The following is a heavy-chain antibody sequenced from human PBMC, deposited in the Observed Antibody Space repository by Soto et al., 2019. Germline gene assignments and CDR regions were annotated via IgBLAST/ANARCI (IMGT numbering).Heavy chain of an antibody. V-gene: IGHV3-53*01. J-gene: IGHJ5*02. CDR1: GFTVSSNY. Sequence: EVQLVESGGGLIQPGGSLRLSCAASGFTVSSNYMSWVRQAPGKGLEWVSVIYSGGSTYYADSVKGRFTISRDNSKNTMYLQMNSLRAEDTAVYYWARQLRDGYPAFGWFDPWGQGTLVTVSS. CDR2: IYSGGST. CDR3: ARQLRDGYPAFGWFDP. D-gene: IGHD5-12*01.